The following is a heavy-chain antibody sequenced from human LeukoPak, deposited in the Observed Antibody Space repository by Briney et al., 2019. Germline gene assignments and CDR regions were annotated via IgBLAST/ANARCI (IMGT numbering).Heavy chain of an antibody. CDR1: GFTFRSYV. D-gene: IGHD1/OR15-1a*01. J-gene: IGHJ6*02. V-gene: IGHV3-30-3*01. CDR2: ISYDGSNK. CDR3: ARGTAPNGMDV. Sequence: GGSLRFSCAASGFTFRSYVMHWVRQAPGKGLEWVAVISYDGSNKYYADSVKGRFSISRDNSKNTLYLQMNSLRTEDTAVYYCARGTAPNGMDVWGQGTTVTVSS.